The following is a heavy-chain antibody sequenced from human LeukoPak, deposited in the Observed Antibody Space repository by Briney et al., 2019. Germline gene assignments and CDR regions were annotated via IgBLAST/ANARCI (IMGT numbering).Heavy chain of an antibody. CDR1: GFTFSSYW. CDR2: INSDGSST. D-gene: IGHD3-3*01. CDR3: ARDHRHIDYDFWSDSLGNWFDP. V-gene: IGHV3-74*01. J-gene: IGHJ5*02. Sequence: GGSLRLSCAASGFTFSSYWMHWVRQAPGKGLVWVSRINSDGSSTSYADSVKGRFTISRDNAKNTLYLQMNSLRAEDTAVYYCARDHRHIDYDFWSDSLGNWFDPWGQGTLVTVSS.